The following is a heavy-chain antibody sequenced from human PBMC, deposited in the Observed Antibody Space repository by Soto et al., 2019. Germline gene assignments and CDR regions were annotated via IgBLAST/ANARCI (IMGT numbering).Heavy chain of an antibody. V-gene: IGHV1-2*02. J-gene: IGHJ3*01. CDR1: GYTFTGYY. D-gene: IGHD3-22*01. Sequence: QVQLVQSGAEVKKPGASVKVSCKASGYTFTGYYMHWVRQAPGQGLEWMGWINPNSGGTNYAQKFQGRVTISVDTSKNQFSLKQTSVTAADTAVYYCATPVSSGYQAFEVWGQGTMVTVSS. CDR2: INPNSGGT. CDR3: ATPVSSGYQAFEV.